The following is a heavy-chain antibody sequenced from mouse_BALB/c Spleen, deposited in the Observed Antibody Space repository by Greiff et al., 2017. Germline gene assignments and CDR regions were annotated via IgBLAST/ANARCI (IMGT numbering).Heavy chain of an antibody. V-gene: IGHV5-6*01. CDR1: GFTFSSYG. J-gene: IGHJ2*01. Sequence: EVQLVESGGDLVKPGGSLKLSCAASGFTFSSYGMSWVRQTPDKRLEWVATISSGGSYTYYPDSVKGRFTISRDNAKNTLYLQMSSLKSEDTAMYYCARQEGWEGYFDYWGQGTTLTVSS. CDR3: ARQEGWEGYFDY. CDR2: ISSGGSYT. D-gene: IGHD3-3*01.